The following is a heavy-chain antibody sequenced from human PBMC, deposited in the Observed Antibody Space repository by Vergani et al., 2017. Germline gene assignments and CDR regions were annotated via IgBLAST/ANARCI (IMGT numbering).Heavy chain of an antibody. D-gene: IGHD3-10*01. V-gene: IGHV3-21*01. CDR2: ISSSSSYI. CDR1: GFTFSSYS. J-gene: IGHJ6*02. Sequence: EVQLVESGGGLVKPGGSLRLSCAASGFTFSSYSMNWVRQAPGKGLEWVSSISSSSSYIYYADSVKGRFTISRDKAKNSLYLQMNSLRAEDTAVYYCARDPGGSGSYYRVHYYYYYGMDVWGQGTTVTVSS. CDR3: ARDPGGSGSYYRVHYYYYYGMDV.